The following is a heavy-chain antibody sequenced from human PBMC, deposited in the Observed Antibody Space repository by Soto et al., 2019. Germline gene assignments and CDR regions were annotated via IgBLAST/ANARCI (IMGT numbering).Heavy chain of an antibody. CDR1: GGTFSSYT. CDR2: IIPILGIA. Sequence: ASVKVSCKASGGTFSSYTISWVRQAPGQGLEWMGRIIPILGIANYAQKFQGRVTITADKSTSTAYMELSSLRSEDTAVYYCARGKIGGYIPHYYYYYMDVWGKGTTVTVSS. CDR3: ARGKIGGYIPHYYYYYMDV. J-gene: IGHJ6*03. D-gene: IGHD3-3*01. V-gene: IGHV1-69*02.